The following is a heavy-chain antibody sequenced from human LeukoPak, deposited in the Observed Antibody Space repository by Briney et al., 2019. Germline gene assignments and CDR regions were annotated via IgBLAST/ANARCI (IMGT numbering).Heavy chain of an antibody. CDR3: AKVGFGEFNYYYYMDV. D-gene: IGHD3-10*01. Sequence: GGSLRLSCAASGFTFSSYAMSWVRQAPGKGLEWVSAISGSGGSTYYADSVKGRFTISRDNSKNTLYLQMNSLRAEDTAVYYCAKVGFGEFNYYYYMDVWGKGTTVTVSS. CDR1: GFTFSSYA. J-gene: IGHJ6*03. CDR2: ISGSGGST. V-gene: IGHV3-23*01.